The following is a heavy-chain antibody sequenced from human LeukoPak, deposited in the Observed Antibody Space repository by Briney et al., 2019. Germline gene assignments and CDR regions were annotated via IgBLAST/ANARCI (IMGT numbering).Heavy chain of an antibody. Sequence: GGSLRLSCATSGFAFSNYWMNWVRQAPGKGLEWVANIKQDGSETYYVDSVKGRFTISRDNAKNSLYLQMNSLRAEDTALYYCCSTNSFSYWGQGTLVTVSS. CDR1: GFAFSNYW. J-gene: IGHJ4*02. D-gene: IGHD2-2*01. V-gene: IGHV3-7*01. CDR2: IKQDGSET. CDR3: CSTNSFSY.